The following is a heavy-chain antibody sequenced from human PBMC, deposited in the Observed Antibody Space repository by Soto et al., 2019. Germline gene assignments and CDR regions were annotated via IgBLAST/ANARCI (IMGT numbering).Heavy chain of an antibody. Sequence: ESGPTLVNPTQTLTLTCTFSGFSLSTSGEGVGWIRQPPGKALEWLALIFWDDDKRYNSSLRSRLTITKATSKNQVVLTLTNMDPVDTATYYCAHRRDATVRVPAAISAWFDPWGQGTQVTVS. CDR2: IFWDDDK. CDR1: GFSLSTSGEG. D-gene: IGHD2-2*01. J-gene: IGHJ5*02. V-gene: IGHV2-5*02. CDR3: AHRRDATVRVPAAISAWFDP.